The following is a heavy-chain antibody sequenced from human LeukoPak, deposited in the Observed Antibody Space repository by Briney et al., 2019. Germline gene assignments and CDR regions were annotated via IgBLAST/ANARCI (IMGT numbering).Heavy chain of an antibody. V-gene: IGHV1-8*01. CDR2: ISPNNGGT. CDR3: ARGLAVAGTGTDDY. D-gene: IGHD6-19*01. Sequence: GWMGWISPNNGGTNYAQKFQGRVTMTRNTSISTAYMELSSLRSEDTAVYYCARGLAVAGTGTDDYWGQGTLVTVSS. J-gene: IGHJ4*02.